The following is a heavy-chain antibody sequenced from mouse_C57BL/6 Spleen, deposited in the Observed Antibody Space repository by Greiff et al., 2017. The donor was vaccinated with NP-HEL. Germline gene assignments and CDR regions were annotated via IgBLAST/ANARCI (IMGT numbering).Heavy chain of an antibody. V-gene: IGHV5-17*01. CDR2: ISSGSSTI. CDR1: GFTFSDYG. CDR3: ARPRSNYVGFAY. D-gene: IGHD2-5*01. J-gene: IGHJ3*01. Sequence: EVQLQESGGGLVKPGGSLKLSCAASGFTFSDYGMHWVRQAPEKGLEWVAYISSGSSTIYYADTVKGRFTISRDNAKNTLFLQMTSLRSEDTAMYYCARPRSNYVGFAYWGQGTLVTVSA.